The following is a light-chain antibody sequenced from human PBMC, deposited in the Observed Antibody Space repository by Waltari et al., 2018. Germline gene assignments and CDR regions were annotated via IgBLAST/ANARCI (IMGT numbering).Light chain of an antibody. J-gene: IGLJ2*01. CDR1: QLGDTY. V-gene: IGLV3-1*01. Sequence: SYELTQPPSVSVSPRQTASINCSGHQLGDTYACWYQQKPGQSPVLVIYQDSKRPSGIPERFSGSNSGNTATLTISGTQAMDEADYYCQAWDSSTVVFGGGTKLTVL. CDR3: QAWDSSTVV. CDR2: QDS.